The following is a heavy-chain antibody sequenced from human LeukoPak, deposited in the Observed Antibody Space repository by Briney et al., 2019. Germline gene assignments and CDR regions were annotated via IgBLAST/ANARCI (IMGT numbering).Heavy chain of an antibody. Sequence: GGSLRLSCAASGFTFSSYSMNWVRQAPGKGLEWVSAISGSGGSTYYADSVKGRFTISRDNSKNTLYLQMNSLRAEDTAVYYCAKGDSSGWYQTTFDYWGQGTLVTVSS. CDR1: GFTFSSYS. CDR3: AKGDSSGWYQTTFDY. D-gene: IGHD6-19*01. CDR2: ISGSGGST. V-gene: IGHV3-23*01. J-gene: IGHJ4*02.